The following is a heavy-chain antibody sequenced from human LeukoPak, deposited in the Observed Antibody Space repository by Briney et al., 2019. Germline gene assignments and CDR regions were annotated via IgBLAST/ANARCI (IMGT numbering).Heavy chain of an antibody. D-gene: IGHD5-18*01. J-gene: IGHJ5*02. CDR1: GGSIITGSYY. Sequence: SQTLTLTCTVSGGSIITGSYYWSWIRQPAGKGLEWTGRVYSGGSTHYNPSLKSRVTISIDTSKNQFSLHLTSVTAADTAVYYCARRSLTALSWFDPWGQGALVTVSS. CDR2: VYSGGST. CDR3: ARRSLTALSWFDP. V-gene: IGHV4-61*02.